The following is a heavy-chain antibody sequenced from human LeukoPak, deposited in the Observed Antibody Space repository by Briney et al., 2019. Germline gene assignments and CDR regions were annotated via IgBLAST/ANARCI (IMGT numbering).Heavy chain of an antibody. Sequence: ASETLSLTCTVSGDSFSYFYWSWIRQPPGKGLEWIGYIYNSGSTNYNPSLKSRVTISLDTSKNQFSLKLSSVTAADTAVYYCARDHNWGPDYWGQGTLVLVSS. D-gene: IGHD7-27*01. V-gene: IGHV4-59*01. CDR1: GDSFSYFY. J-gene: IGHJ4*02. CDR3: ARDHNWGPDY. CDR2: IYNSGST.